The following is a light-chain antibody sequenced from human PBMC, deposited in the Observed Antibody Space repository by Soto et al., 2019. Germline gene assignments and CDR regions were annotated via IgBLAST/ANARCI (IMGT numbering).Light chain of an antibody. CDR2: AAS. Sequence: IQLTQSPSSLSASVGDRVTITCWASQGISSYLAWYQQKPGKAPKLLIYAASSLQSGVPSRFSGSGSGTDFTLTISSLQPEDFATYYCQHLNSYPLTFGGGTKVEIK. CDR1: QGISSY. J-gene: IGKJ4*01. CDR3: QHLNSYPLT. V-gene: IGKV1-9*01.